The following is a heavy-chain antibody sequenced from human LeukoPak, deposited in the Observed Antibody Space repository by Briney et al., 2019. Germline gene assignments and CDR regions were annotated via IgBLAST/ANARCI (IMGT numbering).Heavy chain of an antibody. CDR2: INPNSGGT. V-gene: IGHV1-2*02. J-gene: IGHJ4*02. CDR1: GYTFSDYY. CDR3: ARSLKSGGY. Sequence: ASVKVSCKASGYTFSDYYMHWVRQAPGQGLEWMGWINPNSGGTNYAQKFEGRVTMTRDTSITTAYMELSRLTSDDTAVYYCARSLKSGGYWGQGTLVTVSS. D-gene: IGHD3-16*01.